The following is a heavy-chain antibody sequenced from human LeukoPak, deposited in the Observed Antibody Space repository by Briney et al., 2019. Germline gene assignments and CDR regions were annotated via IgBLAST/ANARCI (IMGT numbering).Heavy chain of an antibody. CDR3: ARHFFVGAEDAFDI. CDR1: GDSMRSYF. D-gene: IGHD2/OR15-2a*01. V-gene: IGHV4-59*08. CDR2: IYYSGST. Sequence: SETLSLTCTVSGDSMRSYFWSWIRQPPGKGLEWIGYIYYSGSTKYDPSLKSRVTISVDTSKNQFSLKLSSVTAADTAVYYCARHFFVGAEDAFDIWGQGTMVTVSS. J-gene: IGHJ3*02.